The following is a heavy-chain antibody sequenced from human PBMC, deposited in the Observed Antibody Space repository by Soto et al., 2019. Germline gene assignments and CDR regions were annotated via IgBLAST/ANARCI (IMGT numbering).Heavy chain of an antibody. V-gene: IGHV3-21*01. J-gene: IGHJ5*02. CDR3: TRDASRDSSARGWFDP. CDR1: GFTFSRYS. CDR2: ISSNSAYI. Sequence: GGSLRLSCAASGFTFSRYSMNWFRQARWKGLEWVSTISSNSAYIYYTDALRGRFTISRDNAKNSLHLQMNSLRAEDTAVYYCTRDASRDSSARGWFDPWGPGTLVTVSS. D-gene: IGHD6-13*01.